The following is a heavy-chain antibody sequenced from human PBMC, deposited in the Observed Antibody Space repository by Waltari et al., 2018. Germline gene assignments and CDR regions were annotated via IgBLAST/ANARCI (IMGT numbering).Heavy chain of an antibody. CDR2: RYSGGST. J-gene: IGHJ4*02. CDR3: ATDRMSTTAFDY. CDR1: GFSVTTNY. V-gene: IGHV3-66*01. Sequence: EVQLVQSGGGLVQPGGSLRLSCLVSGFSVTTNYMTWVRQAPGKGLEWVSTRYSGGSTYYADSVKGRLTISRDTSTNMVYLHMTNLRVEDTAVYYCATDRMSTTAFDYWGQGTLVTVSS. D-gene: IGHD1-1*01.